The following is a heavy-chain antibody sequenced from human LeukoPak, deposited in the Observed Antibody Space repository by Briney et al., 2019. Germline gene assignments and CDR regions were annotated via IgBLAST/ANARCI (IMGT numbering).Heavy chain of an antibody. J-gene: IGHJ5*02. V-gene: IGHV3-23*01. CDR1: GFTFSSYA. CDR3: AKGGYCSSTSCYTGTTNWFDP. D-gene: IGHD2-2*02. CDR2: ISGSGGST. Sequence: GGSLRLPCAASGFTFSSYAMSWVRQAPGKGLEWVSAISGSGGSTYYADSVKGRFTISRDNSKNTLYLQMNSLRAEDTAVYYCAKGGYCSSTSCYTGTTNWFDPWGQGTLVTVSS.